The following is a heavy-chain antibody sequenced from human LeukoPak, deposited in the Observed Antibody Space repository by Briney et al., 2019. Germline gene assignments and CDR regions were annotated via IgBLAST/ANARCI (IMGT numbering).Heavy chain of an antibody. V-gene: IGHV1-2*02. Sequence: ASVKVSCKASGYTFTGYYMHWVRQAPGQGLEWMGWINPNSGGTNYAQKFQGRVTMTRDTSITTAYMELSRLTSDDTAVYYCARLIWFGSAFDIWGQGTMVTVSS. J-gene: IGHJ3*02. CDR2: INPNSGGT. CDR1: GYTFTGYY. D-gene: IGHD3-10*01. CDR3: ARLIWFGSAFDI.